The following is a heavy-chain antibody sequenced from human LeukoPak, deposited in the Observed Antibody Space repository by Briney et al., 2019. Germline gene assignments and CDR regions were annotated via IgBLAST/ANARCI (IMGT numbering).Heavy chain of an antibody. D-gene: IGHD6-19*01. V-gene: IGHV3-74*01. Sequence: GGSLRLSCAASGFTFSSNWMHWVRQGPGKGLVWVSRISTDGSSTTYADSVKGRFTISRDNAKNTLYLQMNSLRAEDTAVYYCSRASRSVPNLLDYWGQGTLVTVSS. CDR1: GFTFSSNW. CDR2: ISTDGSST. CDR3: SRASRSVPNLLDY. J-gene: IGHJ4*02.